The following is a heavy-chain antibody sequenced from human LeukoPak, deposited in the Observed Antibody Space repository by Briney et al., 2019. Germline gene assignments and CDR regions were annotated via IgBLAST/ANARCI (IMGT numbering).Heavy chain of an antibody. V-gene: IGHV4-30-2*01. CDR2: IYRSGST. Sequence: SETLSLTCAVSGGSISSGGYSWSWIRQPPGKGLEWIGYIYRSGSTYYNPSLKSRVTISVDRSKNQFSPKLSSVTAADTAVYYCARGVLLWFGELPDAFDIWGQGTMVTVSS. J-gene: IGHJ3*02. D-gene: IGHD3-10*01. CDR3: ARGVLLWFGELPDAFDI. CDR1: GGSISSGGYS.